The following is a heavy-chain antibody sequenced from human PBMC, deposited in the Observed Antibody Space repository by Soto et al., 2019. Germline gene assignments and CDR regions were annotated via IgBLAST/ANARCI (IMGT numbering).Heavy chain of an antibody. CDR2: IGIGGDT. Sequence: EVQLVESGGGLVQPGGSLRLSCAASGFTLSNHDMYWVRQGKGKGLEWVSAIGIGGDTYYPGSVKGRFTISRQNAKNSLYLQRNNLRAGDTAVYYCARGPGSPRYYNGMDVWCQGTTVSVSS. CDR3: ARGPGSPRYYNGMDV. CDR1: GFTLSNHD. J-gene: IGHJ6*02. D-gene: IGHD3-10*01. V-gene: IGHV3-13*01.